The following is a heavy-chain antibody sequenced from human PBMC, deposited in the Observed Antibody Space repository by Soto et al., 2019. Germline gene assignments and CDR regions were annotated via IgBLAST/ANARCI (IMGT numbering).Heavy chain of an antibody. CDR1: GGSISSGDYY. Sequence: QVQLQESGPGLVKPSQTLSLTCTVSGGSISSGDYYWSWIRQPPGKGLEWIGYIYNSGSTYCNPSLKSRITISVDTPKNQSSLKLTSLTAADTAVYYCARGSRRYGLDVWGQGTTVTVS. D-gene: IGHD6-19*01. CDR3: ARGSRRYGLDV. CDR2: IYNSGST. V-gene: IGHV4-30-4*01. J-gene: IGHJ6*02.